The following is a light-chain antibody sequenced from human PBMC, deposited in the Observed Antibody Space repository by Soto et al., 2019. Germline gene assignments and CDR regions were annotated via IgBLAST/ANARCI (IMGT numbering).Light chain of an antibody. CDR2: SNN. Sequence: QSVVTESHWACGTPGEGVATSCSGSSSNIGSNTVNWYQQLPGTAPKLLIYSNNQRPSGVPDRFSGSKSGTSASLAISGLQSEDEADYYCAAWDDSVNRYVFGTGPKVTAL. CDR1: SSNIGSNT. V-gene: IGLV1-44*01. CDR3: AAWDDSVNRYV. J-gene: IGLJ1*01.